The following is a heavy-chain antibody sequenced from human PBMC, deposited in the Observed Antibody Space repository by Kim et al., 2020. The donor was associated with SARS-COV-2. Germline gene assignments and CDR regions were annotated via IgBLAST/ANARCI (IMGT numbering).Heavy chain of an antibody. D-gene: IGHD1-26*01. CDR3: AKSFSGSYFGYDY. J-gene: IGHJ4*02. CDR2: ISYDANKK. CDR1: GFTFNTYG. Sequence: GGSLRLSCAASGFTFNTYGMHWVRQAPGKGLEWVAVISYDANKKYYVDSVKGRFTISRDNSKNMLYLQMNSLRIEDTAVYYCAKSFSGSYFGYDYWGQGTLVTGSS. V-gene: IGHV3-30*18.